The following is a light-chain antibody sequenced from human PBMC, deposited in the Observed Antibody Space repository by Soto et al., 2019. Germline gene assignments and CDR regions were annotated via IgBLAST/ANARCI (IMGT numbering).Light chain of an antibody. CDR1: QSVSRN. Sequence: EIVMTQSPGTLSVSLGERVTLSCRASQSVSRNLAWYQQRPGQVPRLLFYAASTRATDVQGTFSGSGSGTEFTLTISSLQSEDFAVYYCQQFEKWPFTFGQGTKLEIK. J-gene: IGKJ2*01. V-gene: IGKV3-15*01. CDR2: AAS. CDR3: QQFEKWPFT.